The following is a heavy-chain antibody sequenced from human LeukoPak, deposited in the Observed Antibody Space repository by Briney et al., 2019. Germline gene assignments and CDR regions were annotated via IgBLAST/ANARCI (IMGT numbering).Heavy chain of an antibody. V-gene: IGHV5-51*01. CDR2: IYPGDSET. CDR1: GYSFTSYW. D-gene: IGHD2-15*01. CDR3: ARPLDCSGGSCLDY. J-gene: IGHJ4*02. Sequence: GESLKISCKGSGYSFTSYWIAWVRQMPGKGLEWMGIIYPGDSETRYSPSFQGQVTISADKSISTAYPQWSSLKASDTAMYYCARPLDCSGGSCLDYWGQGTLVTVSS.